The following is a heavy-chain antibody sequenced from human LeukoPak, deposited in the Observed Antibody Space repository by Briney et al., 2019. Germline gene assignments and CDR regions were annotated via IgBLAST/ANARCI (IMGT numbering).Heavy chain of an antibody. V-gene: IGHV5-51*01. D-gene: IGHD6-13*01. CDR3: ARKTYNSSWFDAFDI. CDR2: IYPGDSDT. CDR1: GYSFTSYW. J-gene: IGHJ3*02. Sequence: GESLKISCKGSGYSFTSYWIGWVRQMPGKGLEWMGIIYPGDSDTRYSPSFQGQVTISADKSISTAYLQWSSLKASDTAMYYCARKTYNSSWFDAFDIWGQGTMVTVSS.